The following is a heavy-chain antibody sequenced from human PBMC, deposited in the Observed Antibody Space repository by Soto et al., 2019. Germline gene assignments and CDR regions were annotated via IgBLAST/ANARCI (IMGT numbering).Heavy chain of an antibody. CDR3: ARDEMVGCSSTSCYTGYYYYGMDV. CDR2: ISSSSSTI. V-gene: IGHV3-48*02. J-gene: IGHJ6*02. Sequence: HPGGSLRLSCAASGFTFSSYSMNWVRQAPGKGLEWVSYISSSSSTIYYADSVKGRFTISRDNAKNSLYLQMNSLRDEDTAVYSCARDEMVGCSSTSCYTGYYYYGMDVWGQGTTVTVSS. D-gene: IGHD2-2*02. CDR1: GFTFSSYS.